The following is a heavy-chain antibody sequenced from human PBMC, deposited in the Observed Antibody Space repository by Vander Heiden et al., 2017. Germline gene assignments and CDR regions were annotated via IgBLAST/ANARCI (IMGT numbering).Heavy chain of an antibody. CDR2: MSGSGGST. CDR1: GFTFNSYA. CDR3: AKTYSYGYGWFDP. J-gene: IGHJ5*02. V-gene: IGHV3-23*01. D-gene: IGHD5-18*01. Sequence: EVQLLESGGGLVQPGGSLRLSCAASGFTFNSYAMSWVRQAPGKGLEWVSAMSGSGGSTYYGDSVKGRFTISRDNSKNTLYLQMNSLRAEDTAVYYCAKTYSYGYGWFDPWGQGTLVTVSS.